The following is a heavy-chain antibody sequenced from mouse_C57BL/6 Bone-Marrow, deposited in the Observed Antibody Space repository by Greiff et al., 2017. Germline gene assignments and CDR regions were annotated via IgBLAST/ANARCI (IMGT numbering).Heavy chain of an antibody. D-gene: IGHD1-1*01. Sequence: QVQLQQSGPGLVQPSQSLSITCTVSGFSLTSYGVHWVRQSPGKGLEWLGVIWSGGSTDYNAAFISRLSISKDNSKSQVFFKMNNLQADDTAIYYCDRNRRLRSWFAYWGQGTLVTVSA. J-gene: IGHJ3*01. V-gene: IGHV2-2*01. CDR3: DRNRRLRSWFAY. CDR1: GFSLTSYG. CDR2: IWSGGST.